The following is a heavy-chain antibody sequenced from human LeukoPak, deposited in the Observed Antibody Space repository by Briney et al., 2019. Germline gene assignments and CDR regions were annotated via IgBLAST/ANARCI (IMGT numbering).Heavy chain of an antibody. D-gene: IGHD3-22*01. CDR3: ARITYYYDTSGYYHYYFDY. CDR2: IYYSGST. V-gene: IGHV4-59*01. CDR1: GGSISSYY. Sequence: SETLSLTCTVSGGSISSYYWSWIRQPPGKGLEWIGYIYYSGSTNYNPSIKSRVTISVDTSKNQFSLKLSSVTAADTAVYYCARITYYYDTSGYYHYYFDYWGQGTLVTVSS. J-gene: IGHJ4*02.